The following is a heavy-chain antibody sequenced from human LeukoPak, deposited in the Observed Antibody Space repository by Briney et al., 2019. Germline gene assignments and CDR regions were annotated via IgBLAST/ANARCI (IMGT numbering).Heavy chain of an antibody. J-gene: IGHJ4*02. D-gene: IGHD3-9*01. CDR1: GFTFSSYV. CDR3: VAGTGYSDFDY. CDR2: IKSKTDGGTI. Sequence: GGSLRLSCAASGFTFSSYVMSWVRQAPGKGLEWVGRIKSKTDGGTIDYAAPVRGRFTISRDDSKNTLNLQMNSLKTEDTAVYYCVAGTGYSDFDYWGQGTLVTVSS. V-gene: IGHV3-15*01.